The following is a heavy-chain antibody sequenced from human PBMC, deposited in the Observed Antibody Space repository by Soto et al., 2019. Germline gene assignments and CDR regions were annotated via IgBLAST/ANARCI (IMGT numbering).Heavy chain of an antibody. CDR2: IIPIFGTA. D-gene: IGHD3-22*01. J-gene: IGHJ4*02. Sequence: SVKVSCKASGYTFTSYGISWVRQAPGQGLEWMGGIIPIFGTANYAQKFQGRVTITADESTSTAYMELSSLRSEDTAVYYCARDGDPYYYDSSGYKYYFDYWGQGTLVTVSS. V-gene: IGHV1-69*13. CDR1: GYTFTSYG. CDR3: ARDGDPYYYDSSGYKYYFDY.